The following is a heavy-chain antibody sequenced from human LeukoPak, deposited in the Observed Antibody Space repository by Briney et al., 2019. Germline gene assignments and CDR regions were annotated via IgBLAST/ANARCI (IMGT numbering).Heavy chain of an antibody. D-gene: IGHD6-19*01. Sequence: GGSLRLSCAASGFTFSSYAMHWVRQAPGKVLEWVAVISYDGSNKYYADSVKGRFTISRDNSKNTLYLQMNSLRSDDTAVYYCARDIPFLVAVAGEKAQHWFDPWGQGTLVTVSS. CDR3: ARDIPFLVAVAGEKAQHWFDP. CDR2: ISYDGSNK. CDR1: GFTFSSYA. V-gene: IGHV3-30*04. J-gene: IGHJ5*02.